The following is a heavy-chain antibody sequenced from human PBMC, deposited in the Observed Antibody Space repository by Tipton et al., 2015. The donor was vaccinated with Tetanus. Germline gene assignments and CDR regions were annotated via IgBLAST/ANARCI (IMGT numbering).Heavy chain of an antibody. CDR2: ITGSGHI. V-gene: IGHV3-69-1*02. Sequence: SLRLSCEASGFTFNTYWMNWVRQAPGKGLEWVSSITGSGHITYADSVKGRFTISRDNAKNSVYLQMDSPRAEDTAVYYCARDASRYTYGSNYFDYWGQGTLVTVSS. J-gene: IGHJ4*02. D-gene: IGHD5-18*01. CDR3: ARDASRYTYGSNYFDY. CDR1: GFTFNTYW.